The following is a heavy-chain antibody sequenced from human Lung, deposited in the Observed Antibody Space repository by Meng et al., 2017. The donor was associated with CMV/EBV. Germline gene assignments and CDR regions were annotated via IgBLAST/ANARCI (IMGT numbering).Heavy chain of an antibody. D-gene: IGHD3-3*01. V-gene: IGHV1-8*01. CDR2: MNPNSGNT. CDR3: ARGLWSEIKGWFDP. Sequence: SVKVSXKASGYTFTSYDINWVRQATGQGLEWMGWMNPNSGNTGYAQKFQGRVTMTRNTSISTAYMELSSLRSEDTAVYYCARGLWSEIKGWFDPWGQGTXVTVSS. CDR1: GYTFTSYD. J-gene: IGHJ5*02.